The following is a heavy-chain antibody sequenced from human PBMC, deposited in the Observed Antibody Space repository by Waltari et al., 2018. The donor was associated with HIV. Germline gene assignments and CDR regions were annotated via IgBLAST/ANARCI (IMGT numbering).Heavy chain of an antibody. J-gene: IGHJ4*02. CDR1: GGSISSSSYY. CDR3: ARMGQTDDILTGHHY. V-gene: IGHV4-39*01. Sequence: QLHLQESGPGLVKPSETLSLTCTVSGGSISSSSYYWGWIRQPPEKGLEWIGSIYYSGRTYYTPPRTSRFIISVETSKNQFSVKLSSVTAAETAVYYCARMGQTDDILTGHHYWGQGTLVTVSS. D-gene: IGHD3-9*01. CDR2: IYYSGRT.